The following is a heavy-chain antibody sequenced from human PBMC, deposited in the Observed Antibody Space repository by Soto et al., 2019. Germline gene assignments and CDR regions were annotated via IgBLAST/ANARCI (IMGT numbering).Heavy chain of an antibody. CDR1: GGSFSGYY. J-gene: IGHJ4*02. CDR3: ARGRGDSYGGGGGPAPFEY. CDR2: INHSGGT. V-gene: IGHV4-34*01. Sequence: QVQLQQWGAGLLKPSETLSLTCAVYGGSFSGYYWSWIRQSPGKGLEWIGEINHSGGTNYNPSLKSRVTISVDRSKHQFSLKLNSVTAADTAVYYCARGRGDSYGGGGGPAPFEYWGQGTLVTVSS. D-gene: IGHD3-16*01.